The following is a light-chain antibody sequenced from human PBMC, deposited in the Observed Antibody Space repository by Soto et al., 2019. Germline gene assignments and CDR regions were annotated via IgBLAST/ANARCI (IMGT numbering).Light chain of an antibody. V-gene: IGLV1-47*01. CDR2: RNN. Sequence: QSVLTQPPSASGTPGQRVTISCSGSSSNIGSNYVYWYQQLPGTAPKLLIYRNNQRPSGVPERFSSSKSGTSASLAISGLRSEYEADYYCAAWDDSLSGPAYVFGTGTKVTVL. CDR3: AAWDDSLSGPAYV. J-gene: IGLJ1*01. CDR1: SSNIGSNY.